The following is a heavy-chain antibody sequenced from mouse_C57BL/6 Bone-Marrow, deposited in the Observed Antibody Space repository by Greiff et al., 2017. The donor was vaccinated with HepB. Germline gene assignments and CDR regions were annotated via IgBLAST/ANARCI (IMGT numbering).Heavy chain of an antibody. J-gene: IGHJ2*01. CDR3: TREEDGYLYYFDY. V-gene: IGHV5-9-1*02. CDR2: ISSGGDYI. Sequence: DVHLVESGEGLVKPGGSLKLSCAASGFTFSSYAMSWVRQTPEKRLEWVAYISSGGDYIYYADTVKGRFTISRDNARNTLYLQMSSLKSEDTAMYYCTREEDGYLYYFDYWGQGTTLTVSS. D-gene: IGHD2-3*01. CDR1: GFTFSSYA.